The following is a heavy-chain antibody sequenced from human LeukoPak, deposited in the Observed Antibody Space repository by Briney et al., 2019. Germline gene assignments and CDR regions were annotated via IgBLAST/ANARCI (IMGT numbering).Heavy chain of an antibody. V-gene: IGHV3-74*01. D-gene: IGHD3-16*01. CDR3: GRGGGVLTAIDF. CDR2: IDSDGGNA. CDR1: GFTFSTHW. J-gene: IGHJ4*02. Sequence: GSLRLSCPASGFTFSTHWMHWVRQAPGKGLVWVSRIDSDGGNAYYPDSVKGRFTISRDNAKKTLYLQMNSLRAGDTPVYYCGRGGGVLTAIDFWGQGTLVTVSS.